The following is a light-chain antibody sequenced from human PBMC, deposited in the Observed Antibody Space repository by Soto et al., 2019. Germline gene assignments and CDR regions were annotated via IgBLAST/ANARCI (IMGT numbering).Light chain of an antibody. Sequence: EIVLTQSPGTLSLSPGERATLSCRASQSVSSSYLAWYQQKPGQATRLLIYGASSRATGIPDRFSGSGSGTDFNRTIRRLEPEDFAVYYCQQYGSSRWTFGQGTKLEIK. CDR2: GAS. V-gene: IGKV3-20*01. J-gene: IGKJ1*01. CDR1: QSVSSSY. CDR3: QQYGSSRWT.